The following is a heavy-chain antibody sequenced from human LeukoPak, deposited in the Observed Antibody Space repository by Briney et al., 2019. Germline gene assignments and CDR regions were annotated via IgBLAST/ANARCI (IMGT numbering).Heavy chain of an antibody. Sequence: SETLSLTCAVYGGSFSGYYWGWIRQPPGRGLEWIGEINHSGSTNYNPSFKSRVTISVDTSKNQFSLKLSSVTAADTAVYYCARGYGSGTYRNYSHYGMDVWGQGTTVTVS. CDR2: INHSGST. CDR1: GGSFSGYY. D-gene: IGHD3-10*01. CDR3: ARGYGSGTYRNYSHYGMDV. V-gene: IGHV4-34*01. J-gene: IGHJ6*02.